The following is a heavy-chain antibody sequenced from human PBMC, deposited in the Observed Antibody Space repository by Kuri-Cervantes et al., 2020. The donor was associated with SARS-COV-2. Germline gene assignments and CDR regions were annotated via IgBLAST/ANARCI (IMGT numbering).Heavy chain of an antibody. CDR2: ISSSSSYI. CDR3: ARGFKQSNGVDY. V-gene: IGHV3-21*01. Sequence: GESLKISCAASGFTFSSYGMNWVRQAPGKGLEYVSSISSSSSYIYYADSVKGRFTISRDNAKNSLYLQMNSLRAEDTAVYYCARGFKQSNGVDYWGQGTRGTSPQ. D-gene: IGHD2-8*01. J-gene: IGHJ4*02. CDR1: GFTFSSYG.